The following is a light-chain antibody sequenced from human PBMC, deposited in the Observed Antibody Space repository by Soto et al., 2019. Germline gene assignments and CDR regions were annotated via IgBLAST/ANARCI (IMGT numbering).Light chain of an antibody. CDR1: EIVRSN. J-gene: IGKJ2*01. CDR2: GAS. V-gene: IGKV3-15*01. CDR3: QQYYDWPPFT. Sequence: EVVMTQFPATLSVSPGERATLSCRASEIVRSNLAWYQQKPGQAPRLLIYGASTQATGVPARFSGSGSGTEFTLTISSLQSEDSAVYYCQQYYDWPPFTFGQGTKVEI.